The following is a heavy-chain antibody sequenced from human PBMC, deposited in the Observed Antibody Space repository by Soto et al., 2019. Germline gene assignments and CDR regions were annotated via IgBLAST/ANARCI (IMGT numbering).Heavy chain of an antibody. Sequence: EVQLVESGGGLVQPGGSLRLSCAASGFTVSSNYMSWVRQAPGKGLEWVSVIYSGGSTYYADSVKGRFTISRDTSKNTLYLQMNSLRAEDTAVYYCARYCSSTSCHHKWFDAFDIWGQGTMVTVSS. CDR1: GFTVSSNY. CDR2: IYSGGST. D-gene: IGHD2-2*01. V-gene: IGHV3-66*01. CDR3: ARYCSSTSCHHKWFDAFDI. J-gene: IGHJ3*02.